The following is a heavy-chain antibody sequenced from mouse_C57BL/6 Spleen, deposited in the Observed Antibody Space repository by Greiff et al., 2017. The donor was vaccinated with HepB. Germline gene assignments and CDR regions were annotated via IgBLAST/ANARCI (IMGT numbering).Heavy chain of an antibody. CDR3: ARGQATTY. CDR1: GYAFSSSW. D-gene: IGHD3-2*02. CDR2: IYPGDGDT. Sequence: QVQLKQSGPELVKPGASVKISCKASGYAFSSSWMNWVKQRPGKGLEWIGRIYPGDGDTNYNGKFKGKATLTADKSSSTAYMQLSRLTSEDSAVYFCARGQATTYWGQGTLVTVSA. V-gene: IGHV1-82*01. J-gene: IGHJ3*01.